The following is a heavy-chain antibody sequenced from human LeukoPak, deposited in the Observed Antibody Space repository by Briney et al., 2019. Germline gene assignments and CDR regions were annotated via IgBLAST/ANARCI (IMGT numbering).Heavy chain of an antibody. Sequence: APVRVSCKASGYTFSNYDINWVRQATGQGLEWMGWMNPRSGNKGYVDKFQGRVSMTVDTSINTAYLELSGLRSEDTAVYFCARDAQYSSAWNFDYWGQGTVVTVSS. CDR3: ARDAQYSSAWNFDY. CDR1: GYTFSNYD. CDR2: MNPRSGNK. V-gene: IGHV1-8*01. J-gene: IGHJ4*02. D-gene: IGHD3-22*01.